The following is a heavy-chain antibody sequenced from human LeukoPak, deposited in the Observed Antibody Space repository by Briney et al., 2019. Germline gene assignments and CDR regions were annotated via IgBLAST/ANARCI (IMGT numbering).Heavy chain of an antibody. Sequence: SETLSLTCTVSGGSISSYYWSWIRQPPGKGLEWIGYIYYSGSTNYNPSLKSRVTISVDTSKNQFSLKLSSVTAADTAVYYCARGLPSYSSGWWPEYYYYYYMDVWGKGTTVTVSS. CDR2: IYYSGST. J-gene: IGHJ6*03. D-gene: IGHD6-19*01. CDR3: ARGLPSYSSGWWPEYYYYYYMDV. CDR1: GGSISSYY. V-gene: IGHV4-59*01.